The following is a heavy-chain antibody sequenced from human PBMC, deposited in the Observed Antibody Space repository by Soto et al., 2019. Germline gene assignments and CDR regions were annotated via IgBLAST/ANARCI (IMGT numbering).Heavy chain of an antibody. J-gene: IGHJ6*02. V-gene: IGHV1-18*01. D-gene: IGHD3-10*01. CDR2: ISAYNGNT. CDR1: GYTFTSSG. Sequence: GASVKVSCKASGYTFTSSGISWVRQAPGQGLEWMGWISAYNGNTNYAQKLQGRVTMTTDTSTSTAYMELRSLRSDDTAVYYCAGDRGEVLWFGESDSIAPYDYYYYGMDVRGQGTTVTVSS. CDR3: AGDRGEVLWFGESDSIAPYDYYYYGMDV.